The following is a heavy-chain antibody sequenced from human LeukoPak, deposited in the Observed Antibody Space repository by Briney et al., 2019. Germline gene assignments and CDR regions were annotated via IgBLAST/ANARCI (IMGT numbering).Heavy chain of an antibody. CDR2: IYHSGST. D-gene: IGHD3-10*01. Sequence: SQTLSLTCAVSGGSISSGGYSWSWIRQPPGQGLEWIGYIYHSGSTYYNPSLKSRVTISVDRSKNQFSLKLSSVTAADTAVYYCARGPITLYGSIPYDYWGQGTLVTVSS. CDR1: GGSISSGGYS. J-gene: IGHJ4*02. CDR3: ARGPITLYGSIPYDY. V-gene: IGHV4-30-2*01.